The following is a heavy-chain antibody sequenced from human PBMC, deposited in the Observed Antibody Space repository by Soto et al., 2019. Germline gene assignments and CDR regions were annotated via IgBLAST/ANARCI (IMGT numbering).Heavy chain of an antibody. V-gene: IGHV3-33*01. CDR3: ARGITGSGWDV. CDR2: IWYDGSNK. CDR1: GFTFSSYG. Sequence: QVQLVESGGGVVQPGRSLRLSCAASGFTFSSYGMHWVRQAPGKRLEWVAVIWYDGSNKYYADSVKGRFTISRDNSKNTLYLQMNSLRAEDTAVYYCARGITGSGWDVWGQGTLVTVSS. J-gene: IGHJ4*02. D-gene: IGHD6-19*01.